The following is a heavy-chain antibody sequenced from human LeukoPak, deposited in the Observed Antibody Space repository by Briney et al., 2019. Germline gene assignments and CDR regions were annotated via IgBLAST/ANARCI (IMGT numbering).Heavy chain of an antibody. J-gene: IGHJ6*03. V-gene: IGHV3-23*01. Sequence: GGSLRLSCAASGFTFSSYAMSWVRQAPGKGLEWVSAISGSGDSTYYADSVKGRFTISRDNSKNTLYLQMNSLRAEDTAVYFCAKGSGSFSSYYYYMDVWGKGTTVTVSS. CDR2: ISGSGDST. CDR1: GFTFSSYA. D-gene: IGHD1-26*01. CDR3: AKGSGSFSSYYYYMDV.